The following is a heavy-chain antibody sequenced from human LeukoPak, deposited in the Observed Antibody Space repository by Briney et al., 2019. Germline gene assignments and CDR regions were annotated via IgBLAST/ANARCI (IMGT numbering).Heavy chain of an antibody. V-gene: IGHV3-11*04. CDR1: GFTFSDYY. J-gene: IGHJ6*03. Sequence: AGGSLRLSCAASGFTFSDYYMSWIRQAPGKGLEWVSYISSSGSTIYYADSVKGRFTISRDNSKNTLYLQMNSLRVEDTAVYYCARRDDYNYHYYYMDVWGKGTTVTVSS. CDR3: ARRDDYNYHYYYMDV. CDR2: ISSSGSTI. D-gene: IGHD5-24*01.